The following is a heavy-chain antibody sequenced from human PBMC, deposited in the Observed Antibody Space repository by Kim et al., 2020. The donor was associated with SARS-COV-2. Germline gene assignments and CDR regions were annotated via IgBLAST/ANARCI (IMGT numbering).Heavy chain of an antibody. V-gene: IGHV1-3*01. CDR3: ARTYRGGSFDY. CDR1: GYTFTSYP. Sequence: ASVKVSCKTSGYTFTSYPIHWVRQAPGQRLEWMGWINAGNDNTKYSQKFQGRVTITRDTSASTAYMELSSLRSEDTAVYYCARTYRGGSFDYWGQGTLVT. J-gene: IGHJ4*02. D-gene: IGHD1-1*01. CDR2: INAGNDNT.